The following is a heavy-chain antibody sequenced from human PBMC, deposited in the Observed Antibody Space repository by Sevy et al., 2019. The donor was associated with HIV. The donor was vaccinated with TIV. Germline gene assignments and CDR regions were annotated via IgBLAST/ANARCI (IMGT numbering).Heavy chain of an antibody. V-gene: IGHV4-34*01. D-gene: IGHD3-22*01. Sequence: SETLSLTCAVYGGSFSGYYWSWIRQPPGKGLEWIAEINHSGSTNYNPSLKSRVTISVDTSKNQFSLKLSSVTAADTAVYYCARGMYYYDSSGYRFDPWGQGTLVTVSS. CDR3: ARGMYYYDSSGYRFDP. CDR1: GGSFSGYY. J-gene: IGHJ5*02. CDR2: INHSGST.